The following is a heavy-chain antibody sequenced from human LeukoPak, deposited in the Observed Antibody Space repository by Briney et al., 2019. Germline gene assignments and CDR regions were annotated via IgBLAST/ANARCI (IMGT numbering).Heavy chain of an antibody. Sequence: GGSLRLSRAASGFTFSSYSMNWVRQAPGKGLEWVSSISSSSSYIYYADSVKGRFTISRDNAKNSLYLQMNSLRAEDTAVYFCARDPLQLWSFDYWGQGTLVTVSS. CDR3: ARDPLQLWSFDY. V-gene: IGHV3-21*04. CDR2: ISSSSSYI. D-gene: IGHD5-18*01. CDR1: GFTFSSYS. J-gene: IGHJ4*02.